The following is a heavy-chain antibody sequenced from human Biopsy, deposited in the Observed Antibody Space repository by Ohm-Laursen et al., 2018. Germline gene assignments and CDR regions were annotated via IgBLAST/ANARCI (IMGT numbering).Heavy chain of an antibody. Sequence: SPRLSCAAFGFTFSSHAMSWVRQAPGKGLEWVSVISGSGGSTHYADSVKGRFTISRDNSKNTLFLQMKSLRAEDTAIYYCGRRPFFDYWSAYYVDHWGQGALVTVSS. CDR3: GRRPFFDYWSAYYVDH. CDR2: ISGSGGST. J-gene: IGHJ5*02. CDR1: GFTFSSHA. D-gene: IGHD3-3*01. V-gene: IGHV3-23*01.